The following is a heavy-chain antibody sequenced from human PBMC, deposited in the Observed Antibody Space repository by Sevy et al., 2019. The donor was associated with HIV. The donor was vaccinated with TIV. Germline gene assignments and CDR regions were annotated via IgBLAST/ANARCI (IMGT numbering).Heavy chain of an antibody. Sequence: SETLSLTCAVYGRSFSGYYWSWIRQPPGKGLEWIGEINHSGSTNYNPSLKSRVTISVDTSKNQFSLKLSSVTAADTAVYYCASRGGGGDGDEYYYYYYGMDVWGQGTTVTVSS. J-gene: IGHJ6*02. CDR1: GRSFSGYY. CDR2: INHSGST. CDR3: ASRGGGGDGDEYYYYYYGMDV. V-gene: IGHV4-34*01. D-gene: IGHD2-21*01.